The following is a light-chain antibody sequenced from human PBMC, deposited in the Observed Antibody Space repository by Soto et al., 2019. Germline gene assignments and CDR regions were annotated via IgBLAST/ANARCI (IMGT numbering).Light chain of an antibody. CDR3: TSYTGATHVV. CDR2: DVS. CDR1: SNDVGGYDY. V-gene: IGLV2-14*03. J-gene: IGLJ2*01. Sequence: HSALTQPASVSGSPGQSITISCTGTSNDVGGYDYVSWYQQHSGKVPKLIIYDVSKRPSGVSSRFFGSKSGNTASLTISGLQAEDEAEYYCTSYTGATHVVFGGGTKLTVL.